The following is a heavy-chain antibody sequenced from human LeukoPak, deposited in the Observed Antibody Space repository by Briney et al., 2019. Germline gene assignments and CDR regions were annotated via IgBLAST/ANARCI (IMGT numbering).Heavy chain of an antibody. J-gene: IGHJ4*02. CDR2: INHSGST. D-gene: IGHD6-6*01. Sequence: SETLSLTCAVYGGSFSGYYWSWIRQPPGKGLEWIGEINHSGSTNYNPSLKSRVTISVDTSKNQFSLKLSSVTAADTAVYYCARGVEQLVRIGRYFDYWGQGTLVTVSS. CDR1: GGSFSGYY. V-gene: IGHV4-34*01. CDR3: ARGVEQLVRIGRYFDY.